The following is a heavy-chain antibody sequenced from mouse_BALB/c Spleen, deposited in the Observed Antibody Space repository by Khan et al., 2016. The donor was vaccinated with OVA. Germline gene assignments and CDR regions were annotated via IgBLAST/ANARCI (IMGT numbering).Heavy chain of an antibody. V-gene: IGHV9-3-1*01. CDR2: INTYTGEP. CDR1: GYTFTNYG. CDR3: ARVGNYWYFDV. D-gene: IGHD2-1*01. J-gene: IGHJ1*01. Sequence: QIQLVQSGPELKKPGETVKISCKASGYTFTNYGMNWVKQAPGKGLKWMSWINTYTGEPTYGDDLKGRFAFSLETSASTAYLQINNLKNEDTATYFCARVGNYWYFDVWGAGTTVTVSS.